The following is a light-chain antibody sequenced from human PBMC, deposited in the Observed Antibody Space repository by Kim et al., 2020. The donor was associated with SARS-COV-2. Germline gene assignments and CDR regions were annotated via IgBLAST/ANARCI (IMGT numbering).Light chain of an antibody. Sequence: DIQMTQSPSSLSASVGDRVTITCRASQDIRNDLGWYQQNPGRAPKRLIYGASSLQSGVPSRFSGSGSGTEFTLTISSVQPEDFATYFCLQHSTYPITFGQGTRLELN. CDR2: GAS. CDR3: LQHSTYPIT. CDR1: QDIRND. J-gene: IGKJ5*01. V-gene: IGKV1-17*01.